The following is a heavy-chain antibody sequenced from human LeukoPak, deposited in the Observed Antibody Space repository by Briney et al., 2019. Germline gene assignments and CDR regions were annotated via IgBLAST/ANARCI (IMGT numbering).Heavy chain of an antibody. Sequence: PGGSLRLSCAASGFTFSSYSMNWVRQAPGKVLEWGSYISSSSSTIYYADSVKGRFTISRDNAKNSLYLQMNSLRAEDTAVYYCAREVGIAVAGTFDYWGQGTLVTVSS. CDR1: GFTFSSYS. V-gene: IGHV3-48*01. CDR3: AREVGIAVAGTFDY. CDR2: ISSSSSTI. J-gene: IGHJ4*02. D-gene: IGHD6-19*01.